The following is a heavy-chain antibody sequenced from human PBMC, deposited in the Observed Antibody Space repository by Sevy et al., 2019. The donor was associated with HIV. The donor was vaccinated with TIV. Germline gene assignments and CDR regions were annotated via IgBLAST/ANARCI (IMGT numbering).Heavy chain of an antibody. Sequence: GGSLRLSCAASGFAFSSSWMTWVRQAPGKGLEWVANIKQDGSEKYYVDFLKGRFTISRDNAKTSLYLQMNSMRAEDTALYYCARLCTGFIYYYYYGMDVWGQGTTVTVSS. CDR1: GFAFSSSW. CDR2: IKQDGSEK. D-gene: IGHD2-2*01. J-gene: IGHJ6*02. CDR3: ARLCTGFIYYYYYGMDV. V-gene: IGHV3-7*01.